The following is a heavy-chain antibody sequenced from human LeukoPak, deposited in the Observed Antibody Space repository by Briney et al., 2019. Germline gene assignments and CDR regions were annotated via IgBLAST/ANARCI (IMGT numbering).Heavy chain of an antibody. CDR1: GGSISSYY. V-gene: IGHV4-4*07. D-gene: IGHD2-15*01. CDR2: IYTSGST. CDR3: ARVGYCSGGSCYSIAWFDP. Sequence: SETLSLTCTVSGGSISSYYWSWIRPPAGKGLEWIVRIYTSGSTNYNPSLKSRVTMSVDTSKNQFSLKLSSVTAADTAVYYCARVGYCSGGSCYSIAWFDPWGRGTLVTVSS. J-gene: IGHJ5*02.